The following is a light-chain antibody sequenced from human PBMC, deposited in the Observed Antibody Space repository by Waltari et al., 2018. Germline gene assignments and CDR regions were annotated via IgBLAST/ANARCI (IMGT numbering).Light chain of an antibody. CDR2: DTT. V-gene: IGLV7-46*01. Sequence: QAVVTQEPSLTVSPGGTVTLTCGSSARAVHGSYYAYWFQQKPGQAPRTLIYDTTNKLSWTPARFSGSLLGDKAALTLSGAQPEDEAEYYCWLYYSGVHVFGSGTKLTVL. CDR1: ARAVHGSYY. CDR3: WLYYSGVHV. J-gene: IGLJ6*01.